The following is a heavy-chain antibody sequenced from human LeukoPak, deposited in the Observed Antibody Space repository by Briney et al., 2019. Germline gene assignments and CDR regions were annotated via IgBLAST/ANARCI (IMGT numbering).Heavy chain of an antibody. CDR1: GYTFTTYW. Sequence: GESLKISCKGSGYTFTTYWIGWVRQMPGKGLEWMGIIYPGDSDPRYSPSCQGQVTISADTSFSTAYLQWSSLKASDSAIYYCVRHGLGSSWFGFDYWGQGTLVTVSS. V-gene: IGHV5-51*01. CDR2: IYPGDSDP. D-gene: IGHD6-13*01. J-gene: IGHJ4*02. CDR3: VRHGLGSSWFGFDY.